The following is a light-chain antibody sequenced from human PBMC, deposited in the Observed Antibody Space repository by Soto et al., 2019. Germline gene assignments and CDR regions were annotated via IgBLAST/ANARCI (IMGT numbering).Light chain of an antibody. CDR1: HSVSNNY. V-gene: IGKV3-20*01. CDR3: QQYGSSPSWT. Sequence: EIEMTQSPATLSLSLGERATISCRASHSVSNNYIAWYQQKPGQAPRLLIYGASSRATVIPDTLSGSGSGSDVTLTISSREPEHFAVYSCQQYGSSPSWTFGQGTKVDIK. J-gene: IGKJ1*01. CDR2: GAS.